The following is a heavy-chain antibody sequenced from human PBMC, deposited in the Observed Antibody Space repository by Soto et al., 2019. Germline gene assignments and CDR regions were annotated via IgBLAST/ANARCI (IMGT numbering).Heavy chain of an antibody. V-gene: IGHV3-21*01. CDR2: ISSSSSYI. CDR1: GFTFSSYS. J-gene: IGHJ6*02. CDR3: ARDMITFGGTRVGYYYYGMDV. Sequence: EVQLVESGGGLVKPGGSLRLSCAASGFTFSSYSMNWVRQAPGKGLEWVSSISSSSSYIYYADSVKGRFTISRDNAKNSLYLQMNSRRAEDTAVYYCARDMITFGGTRVGYYYYGMDVWGQGTTVTVSS. D-gene: IGHD3-16*01.